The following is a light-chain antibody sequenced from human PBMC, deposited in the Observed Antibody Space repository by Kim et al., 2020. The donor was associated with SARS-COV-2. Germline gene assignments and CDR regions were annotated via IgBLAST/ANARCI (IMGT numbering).Light chain of an antibody. V-gene: IGLV4-69*01. CDR2: LSSDGSH. CDR3: QTWGTGLRV. J-gene: IGLJ2*01. Sequence: QLVLTQSPSASASLGASVKLTCTLSSGHSSYAIAWHQQQPEKGPRYLMKLSSDGSHSKGDGIPDRFSGSSSGAERYLTISSLQSEDEADYYCQTWGTGLRVFGGGTQLTVL. CDR1: SGHSSYA.